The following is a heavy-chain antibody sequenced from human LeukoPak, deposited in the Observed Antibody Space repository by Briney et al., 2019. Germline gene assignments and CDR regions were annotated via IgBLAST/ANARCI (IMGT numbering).Heavy chain of an antibody. CDR3: ASLLQSHTDY. CDR2: INHSGST. J-gene: IGHJ4*02. V-gene: IGHV4-34*01. Sequence: PSETLSLTCAVYGGSFSGYYWSWIRQPPGKGLEWIGEINHSGSTNYNPSLMSRVTISVDTSKNQFSLELSSVTAADTAVYYCASLLQSHTDYWGQGTLVTVSS. CDR1: GGSFSGYY. D-gene: IGHD3-22*01.